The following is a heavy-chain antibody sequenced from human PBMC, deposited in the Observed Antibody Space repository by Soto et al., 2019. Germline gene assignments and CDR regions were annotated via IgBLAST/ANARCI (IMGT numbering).Heavy chain of an antibody. D-gene: IGHD5-18*01. J-gene: IGHJ3*02. CDR2: IYHSGST. Sequence: QLQLQESGSGLVKPSQTLSLTCAVSGGSISSGGYSWSWLRQPPGKGLAWIGYIYHSGSTYYNPSLKSRVTISVDRSKNQFSLKLSSVTAADTAVYYCASRGYRYGPGDPKDAFDIWGQGKMVTVSS. CDR3: ASRGYRYGPGDPKDAFDI. V-gene: IGHV4-30-2*01. CDR1: GGSISSGGYS.